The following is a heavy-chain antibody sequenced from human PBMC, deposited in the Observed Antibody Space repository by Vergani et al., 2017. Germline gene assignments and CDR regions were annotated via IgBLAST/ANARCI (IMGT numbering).Heavy chain of an antibody. V-gene: IGHV1-18*01. D-gene: IGHD6-19*01. CDR2: ISAYNGNT. J-gene: IGHJ4*02. CDR1: GYSFINSG. CDR3: AREQWLPIDYFDY. Sequence: QSQLVQSGDEVKKPGASVKVSCKTSGYSFINSGISWVRQAPGQGLEWMGWISAYNGNTNYAQKLQGRVTMTTDTSTSTAYMELRSLRSDDTAVYYCAREQWLPIDYFDYWGQGTLVTVSS.